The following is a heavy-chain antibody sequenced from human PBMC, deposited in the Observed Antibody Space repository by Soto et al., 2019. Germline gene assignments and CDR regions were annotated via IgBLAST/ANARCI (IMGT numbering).Heavy chain of an antibody. CDR3: AKGSTAMIYFDY. D-gene: IGHD5-18*01. J-gene: IGHJ4*02. Sequence: QVQLVESGGGVVQPGRSLRLSCAASGFTFSSYGMHWVRQAPGKGLEWVAVISYDGSNKSSADYVKGRFTISRDNSKKTLYLQMNSLGAEDTAVYYCAKGSTAMIYFDYWGQGTLVTVSS. V-gene: IGHV3-30*18. CDR1: GFTFSSYG. CDR2: ISYDGSNK.